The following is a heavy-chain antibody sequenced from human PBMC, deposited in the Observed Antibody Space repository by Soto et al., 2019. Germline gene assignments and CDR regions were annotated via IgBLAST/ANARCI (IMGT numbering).Heavy chain of an antibody. CDR3: ARPPGYISDWYYFDL. J-gene: IGHJ4*02. CDR1: GYTFTGNY. D-gene: IGHD6-19*01. CDR2: ISPKSGGT. Sequence: APLQVTWKASGYTFTGNYMHWVRQAPGQGFEWMGRISPKSGGTNYAQKFQGRVTMTWDTSLNTAYMELSSLISEDTAVYYCARPPGYISDWYYFDLWGQGTLVTVSS. V-gene: IGHV1-2*02.